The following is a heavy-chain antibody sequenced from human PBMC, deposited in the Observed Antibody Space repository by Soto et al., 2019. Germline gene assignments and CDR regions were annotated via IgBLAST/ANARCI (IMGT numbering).Heavy chain of an antibody. CDR2: IFYRGST. D-gene: IGHD6-13*01. J-gene: IGHJ4*02. CDR1: GGSINSGGYY. Sequence: QVQLQESGPGLVKPSQTLSIICTISGGSINSGGYYWNWIRQHRGKGLELVAYIFYRGSTYYNPFLRSRVTISADTSDTQFSLNLSSVTAADTDFYFCARGYRQSGYSSSWVFDYWGQGTLVNASS. CDR3: ARGYRQSGYSSSWVFDY. V-gene: IGHV4-31*03.